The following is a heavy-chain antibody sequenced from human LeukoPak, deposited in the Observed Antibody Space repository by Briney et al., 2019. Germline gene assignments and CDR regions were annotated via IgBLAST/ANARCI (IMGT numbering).Heavy chain of an antibody. D-gene: IGHD6-13*01. J-gene: IGHJ5*02. CDR1: GYNFTSYW. Sequence: GESLKISCKGSGYNFTSYWIAWVRQMPGKGLEWMGIIYPGDSDIRYSPSFQGQVTISADKSISTAYLQWSSLKASDTGIYYCARQGLRGYSSSWYWLHPWGQGTLVTVSS. CDR2: IYPGDSDI. V-gene: IGHV5-51*01. CDR3: ARQGLRGYSSSWYWLHP.